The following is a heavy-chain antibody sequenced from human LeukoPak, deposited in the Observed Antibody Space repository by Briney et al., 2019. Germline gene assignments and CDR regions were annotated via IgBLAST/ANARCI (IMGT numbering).Heavy chain of an antibody. CDR3: VRGGGFNSGFEY. D-gene: IGHD3-10*01. CDR2: FDPEDSKT. CDR1: GYTLTELS. J-gene: IGHJ4*02. V-gene: IGHV1-24*01. Sequence: ASVKVSCKVSGYTLTELSMHWVRQAPGKGLAWMGGFDPEDSKTIYAQKFQGRVTLTTDTSTSTAYMELRSLRSDDTAVYYCVRGGGFNSGFEYWGQGTLVIVSS.